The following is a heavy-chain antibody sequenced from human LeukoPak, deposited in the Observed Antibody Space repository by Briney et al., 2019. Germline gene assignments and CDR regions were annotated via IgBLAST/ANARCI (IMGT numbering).Heavy chain of an antibody. Sequence: GGSLRPSCAASGFTFSSYGMHWVRQAPGKGLEWEAFISYDGSNKYYADSVKGRFTISRDNSKNTVYLQMNSLRAEDTAVYYCAKDGMYYYDSSGYHHLDYWGQGTLVTVSS. CDR1: GFTFSSYG. V-gene: IGHV3-30*18. D-gene: IGHD3-22*01. J-gene: IGHJ4*02. CDR2: ISYDGSNK. CDR3: AKDGMYYYDSSGYHHLDY.